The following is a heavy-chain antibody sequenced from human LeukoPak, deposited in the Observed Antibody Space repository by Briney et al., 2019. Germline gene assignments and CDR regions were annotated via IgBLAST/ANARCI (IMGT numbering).Heavy chain of an antibody. Sequence: GGSLRLSCAASGFTFSGYGMHWVRQAPGKGLEWVAFIRYDGSNEYYADSVKGRFTISRDKSKNTLSLQMNGLRVEDTAVYYCAKGDGDFLNIDYWGQGTLVTVSS. J-gene: IGHJ4*02. V-gene: IGHV3-30*02. D-gene: IGHD4-17*01. CDR1: GFTFSGYG. CDR3: AKGDGDFLNIDY. CDR2: IRYDGSNE.